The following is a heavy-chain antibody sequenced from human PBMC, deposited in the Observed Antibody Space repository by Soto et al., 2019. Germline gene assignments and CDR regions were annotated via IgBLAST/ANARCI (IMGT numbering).Heavy chain of an antibody. CDR3: AGRQARFTMVRGVIIDGDY. CDR1: GGSISSSSYY. Sequence: SETLSLTCTVSGGSISSSSYYWGWIRQPPGKGLEWIGSIYYSGSTYYNPSLKSRVTISVDTSKNQFSLKLSSVTAADTAVFYCAGRQARFTMVRGVIIDGDYWGQGTRVTVSS. CDR2: IYYSGST. V-gene: IGHV4-39*01. D-gene: IGHD3-10*01. J-gene: IGHJ4*02.